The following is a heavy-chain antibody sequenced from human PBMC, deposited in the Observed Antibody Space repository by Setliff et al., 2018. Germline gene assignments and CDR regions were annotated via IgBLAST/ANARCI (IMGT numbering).Heavy chain of an antibody. D-gene: IGHD3-16*02. CDR1: NGSISSGNFF. CDR2: ISHSGDP. J-gene: IGHJ1*01. V-gene: IGHV4-39*01. Sequence: PSETLSLTCTVSNGSISSGNFFWGWIRQPPGEGLEWIGEISHSGDPNYNPSLKSRVTISLDTAKNQFSLKVSSVTAADTAVYRCARHDAVPVIRHGFKDVQHWGQGTLVTVSS. CDR3: ARHDAVPVIRHGFKDVQH.